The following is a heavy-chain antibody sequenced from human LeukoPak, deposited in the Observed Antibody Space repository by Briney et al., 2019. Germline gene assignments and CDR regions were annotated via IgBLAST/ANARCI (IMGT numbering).Heavy chain of an antibody. V-gene: IGHV3-21*01. CDR1: GFTFSSYT. CDR3: AGALTTLTYEGY. Sequence: GGSLRLSCAASGFTFSSYTMHWIRQAPGKGLEWVSSISGSNSYIFYADSVKGRFTVSRDNAKDSLHLQMNSLRAEDTAVYYCAGALTTLTYEGYWGQGTLVTVSS. J-gene: IGHJ4*02. D-gene: IGHD1-1*01. CDR2: ISGSNSYI.